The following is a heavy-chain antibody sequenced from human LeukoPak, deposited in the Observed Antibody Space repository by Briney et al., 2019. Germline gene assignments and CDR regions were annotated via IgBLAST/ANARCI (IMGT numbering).Heavy chain of an antibody. D-gene: IGHD3-10*01. V-gene: IGHV3-23*01. Sequence: GGSLRLSCAAPGFIVSNYAMAWARLTPGKGLEWVSAISGSGGTTYYTDSVKGRFTISRDSSTNTLYLQLSSLRAGDTAIYYCARGGSVFAYFFDYWGQGTLVTVSS. CDR1: GFIVSNYA. J-gene: IGHJ4*02. CDR2: ISGSGGTT. CDR3: ARGGSVFAYFFDY.